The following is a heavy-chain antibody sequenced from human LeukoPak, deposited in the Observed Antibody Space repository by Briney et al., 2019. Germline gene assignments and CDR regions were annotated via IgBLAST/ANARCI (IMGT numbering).Heavy chain of an antibody. CDR2: MYYSEST. J-gene: IGHJ4*02. Sequence: SETLSLTCTVSGASISSSGFYWGWIRQPPGKGLEWIGSMYYSESTYYNPSLKSRVTISVDTSKNQFSLNLSSVTAADTAVYYCARHVIGYGDYVEYWGQGTLVTVSS. CDR3: ARHVIGYGDYVEY. V-gene: IGHV4-39*01. CDR1: GASISSSGFY. D-gene: IGHD4-17*01.